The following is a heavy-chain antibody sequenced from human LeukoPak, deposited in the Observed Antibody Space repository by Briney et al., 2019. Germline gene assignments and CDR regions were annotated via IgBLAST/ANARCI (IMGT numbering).Heavy chain of an antibody. V-gene: IGHV3-30-3*01. CDR1: GFTFSSYA. D-gene: IGHD5-12*01. CDR3: ARARRDGYPFYYYGMDV. CDR2: ISYDGSNK. J-gene: IGHJ6*02. Sequence: PGGSLRLSCAASGFTFSSYAMLWVRQAPGKGLEWVAVISYDGSNKYYADSVKGRFTISRDNSKNTLYLQMNSLRAEDTAVYYCARARRDGYPFYYYGMDVWGQGTTVTVSS.